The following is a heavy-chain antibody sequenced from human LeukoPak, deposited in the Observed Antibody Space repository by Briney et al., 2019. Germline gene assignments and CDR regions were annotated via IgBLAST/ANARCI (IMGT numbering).Heavy chain of an antibody. CDR1: GGSISAYY. CDR2: LYSSGST. Sequence: SETLSLTCAVSGGSISAYYWSWLRQPAGKGLEWIGRLYSSGSTKYNPSLKSRVTISVGDSNNQFTLKLTSVTAADTAVYYCARDHYGSGSYKSYFDSWGQGIRVTVSS. D-gene: IGHD3-10*01. CDR3: ARDHYGSGSYKSYFDS. J-gene: IGHJ5*01. V-gene: IGHV4-4*07.